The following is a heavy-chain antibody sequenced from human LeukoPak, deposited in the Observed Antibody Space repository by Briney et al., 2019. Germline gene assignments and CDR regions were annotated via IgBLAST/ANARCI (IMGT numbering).Heavy chain of an antibody. CDR3: AKGYGMGDY. J-gene: IGHJ4*02. CDR1: GFTFSNYA. CDR2: ISGSGGRT. D-gene: IGHD4-17*01. V-gene: IGHV3-23*01. Sequence: GGSLRLSCVASGFTFSNYAMSWVRQAPGKGLEWVSGISGSGGRTQYADSVKGRFTISRDNAKNTQYLQMNSLGADDTAVYYCAKGYGMGDYWGQGTLVTVSS.